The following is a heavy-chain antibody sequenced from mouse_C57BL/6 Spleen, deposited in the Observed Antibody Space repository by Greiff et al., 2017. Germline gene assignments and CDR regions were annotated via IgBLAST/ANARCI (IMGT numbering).Heavy chain of an antibody. D-gene: IGHD4-1*01. V-gene: IGHV1-74*01. CDR1: GYTFTSYW. CDR3: AMWLLAGEFDC. CDR2: IHPSDSNT. J-gene: IGHJ2*01. Sequence: QVQLQQPGAELVKPGASVKVSCKASGYTFTSYWMPWVKQRPGQGLEWIGSIHPSDSNTNYNQKFKGKATVTVDKSSSTAYMQLSSLTSEDSAVYCCAMWLLAGEFDCWGQGATLSVAS.